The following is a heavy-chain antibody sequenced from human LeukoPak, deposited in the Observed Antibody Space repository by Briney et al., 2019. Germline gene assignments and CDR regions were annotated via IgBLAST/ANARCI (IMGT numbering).Heavy chain of an antibody. Sequence: SETLSLTCTVSRGSISSYYWSGIRHPPGQGLEGIGYIYYSGSTDYNPSLKSRVNISVDTSKNQFSLKLSSVTAADTAVYFCARVRVSSGSHPWYFDYWGQGTLVTVSS. J-gene: IGHJ4*02. D-gene: IGHD3-22*01. V-gene: IGHV4-59*01. CDR2: IYYSGST. CDR1: RGSISSYY. CDR3: ARVRVSSGSHPWYFDY.